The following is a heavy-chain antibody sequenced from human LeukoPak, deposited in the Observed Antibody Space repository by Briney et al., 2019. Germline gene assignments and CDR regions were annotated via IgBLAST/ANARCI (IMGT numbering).Heavy chain of an antibody. CDR1: GGSFSGYY. V-gene: IGHV4-34*01. D-gene: IGHD5-18*01. CDR3: AKGAGGFSYYNWFDP. Sequence: NLSETLSLTCAVYGGSFSGYYWSWIRQPPGKGLEWIGEINHSGRTNYNPSLESRVTISVDTSKNQFSLKLASVTAADTAIYYCAKGAGGFSYYNWFDPWGQGTLVTVSS. J-gene: IGHJ5*02. CDR2: INHSGRT.